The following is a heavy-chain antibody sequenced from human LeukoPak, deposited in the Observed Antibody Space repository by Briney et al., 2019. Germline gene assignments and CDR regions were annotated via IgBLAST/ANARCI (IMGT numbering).Heavy chain of an antibody. CDR2: IYYSGST. D-gene: IGHD3-10*01. V-gene: IGHV4-59*01. Sequence: KPSETLSLTCTVSGGSISSYYWSWIRQPPGKGLERIGYIYYSGSTNYNPSLKSRVTISVDTSKNQFSLKLSSVTAADTAVYYCARVRASVRYYFDYWGQGTLVTVSS. CDR1: GGSISSYY. J-gene: IGHJ4*02. CDR3: ARVRASVRYYFDY.